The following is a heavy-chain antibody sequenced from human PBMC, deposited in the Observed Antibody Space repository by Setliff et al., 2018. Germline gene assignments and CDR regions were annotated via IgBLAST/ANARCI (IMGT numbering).Heavy chain of an antibody. CDR2: FHSSGYT. CDR1: GGSISNHY. V-gene: IGHV4-59*11. Sequence: TSETLSLTCIVSGGSISNHYWSWIRQPPGKGLEWIGYFHSSGYTKYNPSLRSRVMISGDTSKQQFSLRLTSVTTADTAVYYCARPGDCVDGGCYNTDAFDIWGQGTMVTV. J-gene: IGHJ3*02. CDR3: ARPGDCVDGGCYNTDAFDI. D-gene: IGHD2-8*01.